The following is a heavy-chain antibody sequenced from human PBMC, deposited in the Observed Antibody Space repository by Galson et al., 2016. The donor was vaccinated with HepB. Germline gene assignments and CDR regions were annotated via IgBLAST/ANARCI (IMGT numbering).Heavy chain of an antibody. Sequence: SLRLSCAASGFTFSNYGMNWVRQAPGKGLEWVSAITGSGDSPYYADSVKGRFTISRANSKNTLYLQMNSLRAEDTAVYYCAKDGWRSSVGYFYYYGLDVWGHGTTVTVSS. CDR3: AKDGWRSSVGYFYYYGLDV. J-gene: IGHJ6*02. CDR1: GFTFSNYG. D-gene: IGHD3-16*01. V-gene: IGHV3-23*01. CDR2: ITGSGDSP.